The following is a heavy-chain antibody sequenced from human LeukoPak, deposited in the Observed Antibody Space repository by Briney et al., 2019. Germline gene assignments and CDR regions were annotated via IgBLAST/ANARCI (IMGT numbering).Heavy chain of an antibody. Sequence: GGSLRLSCAASGFSLSSYAMSWVRQAPGKGLEWVSAISSTDAGTYYADSVKGRFTSSRDNSKNTLYLQMNSLRAEDTAVYFCGRDDADVKNYGIQYWGQGTLVTVSS. CDR3: GRDDADVKNYGIQY. D-gene: IGHD5-24*01. V-gene: IGHV3-23*01. CDR2: ISSTDAGT. J-gene: IGHJ4*02. CDR1: GFSLSSYA.